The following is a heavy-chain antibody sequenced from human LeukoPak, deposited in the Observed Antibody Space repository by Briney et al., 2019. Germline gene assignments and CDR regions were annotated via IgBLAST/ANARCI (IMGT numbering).Heavy chain of an antibody. CDR1: GYTFTGYY. J-gene: IGHJ5*02. Sequence: ASVKVSCKASGYTFTGYYMHWVRQAPGQGLEWMGWINPNSGGTNYAQKFQGRVTMTRDTSISTAYMELSRPRSDDTAVYYCARSDRSYGSGRNWFDPWGQGTLVTVSS. V-gene: IGHV1-2*02. D-gene: IGHD3-10*01. CDR3: ARSDRSYGSGRNWFDP. CDR2: INPNSGGT.